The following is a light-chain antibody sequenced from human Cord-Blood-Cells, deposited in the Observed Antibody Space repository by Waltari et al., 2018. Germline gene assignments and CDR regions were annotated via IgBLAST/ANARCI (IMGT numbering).Light chain of an antibody. CDR3: QQYYSYPRT. CDR2: AAS. CDR1: QGISSY. V-gene: IGKV1-8*01. Sequence: AIRMTQSPSSFSASTGDRVTITCRASQGISSYLAWYQQKPGKAPKLLIYAASPLQSGVPSRFSGSGSGTDFTLTISCLQSEDFATHYCQQYYSYPRTFGQGTKVEIK. J-gene: IGKJ1*01.